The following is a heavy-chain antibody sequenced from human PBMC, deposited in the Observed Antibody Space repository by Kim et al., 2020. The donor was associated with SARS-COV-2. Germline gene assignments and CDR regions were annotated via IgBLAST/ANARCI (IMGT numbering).Heavy chain of an antibody. D-gene: IGHD3-3*01. CDR1: GYTFTNYY. CDR2: INPNSGGT. CDR3: ARDRFDDYWSAYYVGTFFFDF. V-gene: IGHV1-2*02. J-gene: IGHJ4*02. Sequence: ASVKVSCKSSGYTFTNYYIHWVRQAPGQGLEWMGWINPNSGGTNYAQDFQGRVTMTRDTSTTTAYIDLGSLRSDDTAVYYCARDRFDDYWSAYYVGTFFFDFWGQGTLVTVSS.